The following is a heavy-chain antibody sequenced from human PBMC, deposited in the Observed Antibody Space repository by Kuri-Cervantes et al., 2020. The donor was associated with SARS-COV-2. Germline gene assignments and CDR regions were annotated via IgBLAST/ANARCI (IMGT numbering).Heavy chain of an antibody. CDR2: INWNGGSI. CDR1: GFTFDDYG. CDR3: ARITLYGDYFDY. D-gene: IGHD4-17*01. J-gene: IGHJ4*02. V-gene: IGHV3-20*04. Sequence: GESLRLSCAASGFTFDDYGMSWVRQAPGKGLEWVSGINWNGGSIGYADSVKGRFTISRDNAKNSLYLQMNSLRAEDTALCYCARITLYGDYFDYWGQGTLVTVSS.